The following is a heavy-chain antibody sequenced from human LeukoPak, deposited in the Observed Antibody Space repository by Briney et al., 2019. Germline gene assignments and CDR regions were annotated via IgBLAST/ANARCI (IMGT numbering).Heavy chain of an antibody. Sequence: PGGSLRLSCAASGFSFSNYGIHWVRQAPGKGLEWVSYISSSGSEKYYPDSVKGRFTISRDNAKTSLYLQMNNLIAEDKTVYSCVFNRWIQSPHAFDIWGQGTMVTVSS. CDR1: GFSFSNYG. V-gene: IGHV3-21*05. CDR2: ISSSGSEK. D-gene: IGHD5-18*01. CDR3: VFNRWIQSPHAFDI. J-gene: IGHJ3*02.